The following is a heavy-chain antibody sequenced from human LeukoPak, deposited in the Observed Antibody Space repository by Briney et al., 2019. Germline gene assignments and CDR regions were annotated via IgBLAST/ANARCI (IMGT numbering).Heavy chain of an antibody. CDR3: ARDRGYYVFDY. D-gene: IGHD3-22*01. Sequence: GGSLRLSCAASGFTFSSYWMTWVRQAPGEGLEWVAHVKPDGSEKSYVDSVKGRFTISRDNAQNSLYLQMNSLRAEDTAVYYCARDRGYYVFDYWGQGTLVTVSS. CDR1: GFTFSSYW. CDR2: VKPDGSEK. V-gene: IGHV3-7*01. J-gene: IGHJ4*02.